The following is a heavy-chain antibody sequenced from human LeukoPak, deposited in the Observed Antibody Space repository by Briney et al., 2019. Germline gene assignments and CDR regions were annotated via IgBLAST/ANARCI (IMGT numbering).Heavy chain of an antibody. V-gene: IGHV1-46*02. CDR2: INPSGGST. CDR3: ARQGTYSSAIGMGY. CDR1: GYTFNNHY. D-gene: IGHD6-19*01. J-gene: IGHJ4*02. Sequence: ASVKVSCKASGYTFNNHYMYWVRQAPGQGLEWMGVINPSGGSTSYAQKFQGRVTMTRDTSTRTVYMEVNSLRSEDTAVYYCARQGTYSSAIGMGYWGQGTLVPVSS.